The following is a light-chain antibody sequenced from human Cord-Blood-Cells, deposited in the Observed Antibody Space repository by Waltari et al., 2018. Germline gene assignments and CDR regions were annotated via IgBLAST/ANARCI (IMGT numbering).Light chain of an antibody. CDR1: KLGDTY. CDR2: QDS. CDR3: PACVSSTYV. J-gene: IGLJ1*01. V-gene: IGLV3-1*01. Sequence: SYELTQPPSVSVSPGQTASITCSGDKLGDTYACWYQQKPGQSPVLVIYQDSKRPSGNPERFSGSNSRNTDTLTISVTQAMDEADYYCPACVSSTYVFGTGTKVTVL.